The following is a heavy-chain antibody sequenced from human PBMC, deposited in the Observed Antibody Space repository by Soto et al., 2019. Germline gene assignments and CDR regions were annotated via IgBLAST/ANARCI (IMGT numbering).Heavy chain of an antibody. Sequence: QVQLVQSGAEVKKPGSSVKVSCKASGGTFSSYAISWVRQAPGQGLEWMGGIIPIFGTANYAQKFQGRVTITADESTSTAYMELSSLRSEDTAVYYCARDGAYSSGWHSAFDIWGQGIVVTVSS. V-gene: IGHV1-69*12. D-gene: IGHD6-19*01. CDR3: ARDGAYSSGWHSAFDI. CDR2: IIPIFGTA. J-gene: IGHJ3*02. CDR1: GGTFSSYA.